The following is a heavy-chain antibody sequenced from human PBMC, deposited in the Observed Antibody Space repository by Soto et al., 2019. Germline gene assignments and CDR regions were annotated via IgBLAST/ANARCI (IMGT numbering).Heavy chain of an antibody. D-gene: IGHD5-12*01. Sequence: GASVKVSCKASGGTFSSYAISWVRQAPGQGLEWMGGIIPIFGTANYAQKFQGRVTITADESTSTAYMELSSLRSEDTAVYYCATYQLYSGYAKNYFDYWGQGTLVTVSS. CDR2: IIPIFGTA. CDR3: ATYQLYSGYAKNYFDY. J-gene: IGHJ4*02. CDR1: GGTFSSYA. V-gene: IGHV1-69*13.